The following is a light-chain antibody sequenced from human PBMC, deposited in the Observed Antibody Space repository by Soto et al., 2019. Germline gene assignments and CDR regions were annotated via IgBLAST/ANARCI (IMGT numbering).Light chain of an antibody. CDR2: GAS. CDR3: QHRSTWPT. V-gene: IGKV3D-20*02. CDR1: QSVSSSY. Sequence: EIVLTQSPGTLSSPPGERATLSCRASQSVSSSYLAWYQQKPGQAPRLLIYGASSRATGIPDRFSGSGSGTDFTLTIRSLEPDDFALYYCQHRSTWPTFGQGTRLEIK. J-gene: IGKJ5*01.